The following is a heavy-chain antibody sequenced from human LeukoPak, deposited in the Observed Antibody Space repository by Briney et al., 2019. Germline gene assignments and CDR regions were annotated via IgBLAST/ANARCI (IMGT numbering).Heavy chain of an antibody. CDR2: IRYTGSLE. D-gene: IGHD5-24*01. J-gene: IGHJ4*02. V-gene: IGHV3-30*02. CDR1: GFTFSNSG. Sequence: HSGGSLRLSCAASGFTFSNSGMHWVRQAPGKGLEWVAFIRYTGSLENYADSVKGRFTISRDTSKNTLYLQKNSLRAEDTAVYYCARSRVEMATMGGYWGQGTLVTVSS. CDR3: ARSRVEMATMGGY.